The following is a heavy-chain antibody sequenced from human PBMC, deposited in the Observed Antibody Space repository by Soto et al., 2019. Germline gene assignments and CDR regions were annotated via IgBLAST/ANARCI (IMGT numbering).Heavy chain of an antibody. D-gene: IGHD3-16*01. J-gene: IGHJ5*02. CDR2: IYFSGRT. CDR1: GDSVSSGDYY. CDR3: ARVPIDTYMIYWSDP. Sequence: SETLSLTCTVSGDSVSSGDYYWTWIRQPPGKGLEWVGHIYFSGRTNYIPSLESRVTISLDTSKNQFSLELTSVTAADTAVYYCARVPIDTYMIYWSDPWGQGTLVTVSS. V-gene: IGHV4-61*08.